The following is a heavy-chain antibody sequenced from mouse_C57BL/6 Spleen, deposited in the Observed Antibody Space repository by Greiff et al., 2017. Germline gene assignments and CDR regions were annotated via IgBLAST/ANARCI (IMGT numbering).Heavy chain of an antibody. D-gene: IGHD2-4*01. Sequence: DVKLQESGGGLVKPGGSLKLSCAASGFTFSDYGMHWVRQAPEKGLEWVAYISSGSSTIYYADTVKGRFTISRDNAKNTLFLQMTSLRSEDTAMYYCARDYDYSFDYWGQGTTLTVSS. CDR3: ARDYDYSFDY. J-gene: IGHJ2*01. V-gene: IGHV5-17*01. CDR1: GFTFSDYG. CDR2: ISSGSSTI.